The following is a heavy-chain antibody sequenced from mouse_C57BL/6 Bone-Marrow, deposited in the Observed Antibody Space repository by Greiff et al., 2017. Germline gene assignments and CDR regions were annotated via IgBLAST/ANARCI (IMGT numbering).Heavy chain of an antibody. CDR1: GYAFRSSW. CDR3: ARGNWEGY. V-gene: IGHV1-82*01. J-gene: IGHJ2*01. CDR2: IYPGDGDT. Sequence: QVQLQQSGPELVKPGASVKISCKASGYAFRSSWMNWVKQRPGKGLEWIGRIYPGDGDTNYNGKFKGKATLTADKSSSTAYMQLSSLTSEDSAVYFCARGNWEGYWGQGTTLTVSS. D-gene: IGHD4-1*01.